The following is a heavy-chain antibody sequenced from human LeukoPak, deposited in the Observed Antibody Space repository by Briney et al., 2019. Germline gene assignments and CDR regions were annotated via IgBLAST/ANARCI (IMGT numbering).Heavy chain of an antibody. J-gene: IGHJ4*02. V-gene: IGHV3-30*02. D-gene: IGHD3-22*01. CDR3: ARVLSSAYYAPFDY. CDR2: IRYDGSNK. CDR1: GFTFSSYG. Sequence: GGSLRLSCAVSGFTFSSYGMHWVRQAPGKGLEWVAFIRYDGSNKYYADSVKGRFTISRDNSKNTLSLQMNSLRAEDTAVYYCARVLSSAYYAPFDYWGQGTLVTVSS.